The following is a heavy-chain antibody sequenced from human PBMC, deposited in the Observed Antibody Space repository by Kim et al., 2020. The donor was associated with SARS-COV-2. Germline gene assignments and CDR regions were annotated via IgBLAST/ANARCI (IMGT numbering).Heavy chain of an antibody. CDR3: AKAPGYGDPRQKVKTTNYYYSGMDV. Sequence: GGSLRLSCAASGFTFSSYAMSWVRQAPGKGLEWVSVIYSGGSSTYYADSVKGRFTISRDNSKNTLYLQMNSLRAEDTAVYYCAKAPGYGDPRQKVKTTNYYYSGMDVWGQGTTVTVSS. CDR2: IYSGGSST. J-gene: IGHJ6*02. V-gene: IGHV3-23*03. D-gene: IGHD4-17*01. CDR1: GFTFSSYA.